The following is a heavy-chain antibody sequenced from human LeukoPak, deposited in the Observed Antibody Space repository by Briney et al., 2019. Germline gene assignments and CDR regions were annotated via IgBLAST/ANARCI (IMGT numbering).Heavy chain of an antibody. J-gene: IGHJ4*02. CDR3: AKFRSSWSYFDY. CDR2: IYYSGSA. CDR1: SGSISIYY. Sequence: SETLSLTCTVSSGSISIYYWSWIRQPPGKGLEWVGYIYYSGSANYNPSLKSRVTISVDTSKNQFSLKLSSVTAADTAVYYCAKFRSSWSYFDYWGQGTLVTVSS. V-gene: IGHV4-59*01. D-gene: IGHD6-13*01.